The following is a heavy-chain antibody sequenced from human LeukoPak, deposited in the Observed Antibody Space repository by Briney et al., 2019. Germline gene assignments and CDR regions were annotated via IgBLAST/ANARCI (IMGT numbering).Heavy chain of an antibody. Sequence: SETLSLTCTVSGGSISSSSYYWGWIRQPPGKGLEWIGSIYYSGSTYYNPSLKSRVTISVDTSKNQFSLKLSSVTAADTAVYYCARAAGAVTFDYWGQGTLVTVSS. CDR2: IYYSGST. CDR1: GGSISSSSYY. J-gene: IGHJ4*02. V-gene: IGHV4-39*01. CDR3: ARAAGAVTFDY. D-gene: IGHD4-17*01.